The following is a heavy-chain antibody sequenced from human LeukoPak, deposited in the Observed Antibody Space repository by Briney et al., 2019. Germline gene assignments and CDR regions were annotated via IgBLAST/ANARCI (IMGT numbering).Heavy chain of an antibody. CDR1: GFTFSSYG. V-gene: IGHV3-30*18. Sequence: GGSLRLSCAASGFTFSSYGMHWVRQAPGKGLEWVAVIPYDGSNKYYADSVKGRFTISRDNSKNTLYLQMNSLRAEDTAVYYCAKEGSIFGVVIRPYYFDYWGQGTLVTVSS. D-gene: IGHD3-3*01. CDR2: IPYDGSNK. CDR3: AKEGSIFGVVIRPYYFDY. J-gene: IGHJ4*02.